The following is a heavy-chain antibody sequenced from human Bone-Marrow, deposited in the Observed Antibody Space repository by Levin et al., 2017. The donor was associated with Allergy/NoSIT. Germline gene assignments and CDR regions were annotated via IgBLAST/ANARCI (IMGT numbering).Heavy chain of an antibody. CDR1: GGSISSYY. Sequence: PSETLSLTCSVSGGSISSYYWSWIRQPPGKGLEWIGYIYYSGSTNYNPSLKSRVTISVDTSKNQFSLKLSSVTAADTAVYYCARRNSWKPYYYFDYWGQGTLVTVSS. CDR2: IYYSGST. D-gene: IGHD6-13*01. CDR3: ARRNSWKPYYYFDY. V-gene: IGHV4-59*08. J-gene: IGHJ4*02.